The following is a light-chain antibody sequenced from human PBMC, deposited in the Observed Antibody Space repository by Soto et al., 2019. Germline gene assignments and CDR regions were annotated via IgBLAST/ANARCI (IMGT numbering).Light chain of an antibody. CDR2: DVN. CDR1: ASDIGGYTF. J-gene: IGLJ1*01. V-gene: IGLV2-8*01. Sequence: QSVLTQPPSASGSPGQSVAISCTGTASDIGGYTFVSWYQQHPGKAPKLLIYDVNKRPSGVPDRFSGSKSGNTASLTVSGLQAEDEDDYYCSAHGGTNPYVFGTGTKLTVL. CDR3: SAHGGTNPYV.